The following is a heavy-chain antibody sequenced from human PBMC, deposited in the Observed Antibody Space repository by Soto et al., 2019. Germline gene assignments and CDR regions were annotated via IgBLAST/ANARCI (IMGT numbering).Heavy chain of an antibody. Sequence: EVQLVESGGGLVQPGGSLRLSCAASGFTVSSNYMSWVRQAPGKGLEWVSVIYSGGSTYYADSVKGRFTISRHNSKNTLYLQMNSLRAEATAVYYWAREYSSSWYAGVGWFDPWGQGTLVTVSS. D-gene: IGHD6-13*01. CDR2: IYSGGST. CDR1: GFTVSSNY. V-gene: IGHV3-53*04. J-gene: IGHJ5*02. CDR3: AREYSSSWYAGVGWFDP.